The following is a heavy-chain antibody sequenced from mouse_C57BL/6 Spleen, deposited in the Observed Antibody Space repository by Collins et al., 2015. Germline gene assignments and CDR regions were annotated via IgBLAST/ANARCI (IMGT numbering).Heavy chain of an antibody. Sequence: GASVKISCKASGYVFSSYWMNWVKQRPGKGLEWIGQIYPGDGDTNYNGNFKGKATLTADKSSSTAYMQLSSLTSEDSAFYFCARGAYWGQGTLVTVSA. CDR2: IYPGDGDT. J-gene: IGHJ3*01. CDR1: GYVFSSYW. CDR3: ARGAY. V-gene: IGHV1-80*01.